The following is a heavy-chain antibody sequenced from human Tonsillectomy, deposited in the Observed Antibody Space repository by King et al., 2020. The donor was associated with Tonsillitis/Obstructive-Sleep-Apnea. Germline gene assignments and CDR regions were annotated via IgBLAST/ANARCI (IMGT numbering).Heavy chain of an antibody. J-gene: IGHJ3*02. CDR2: IRSKANSYAT. CDR1: GFTFSGSA. Sequence: DVQLVESGGGLVQPGGSLKLSCAASGFTFSGSAMHWVRQASGKGLEWVGRIRSKANSYATAYAASVKGRFTISRDDSKNTAYLQMNSLKTEDTAVYYCTTLGVVPAGSAFDIWGQGTMVTVSS. CDR3: TTLGVVPAGSAFDI. D-gene: IGHD2-2*01. V-gene: IGHV3-73*01.